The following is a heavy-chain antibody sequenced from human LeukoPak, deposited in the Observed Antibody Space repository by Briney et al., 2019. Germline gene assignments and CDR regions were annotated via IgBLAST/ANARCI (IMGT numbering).Heavy chain of an antibody. J-gene: IGHJ4*02. V-gene: IGHV4-59*01. Sequence: SETLSLTCTVPGGSISSYYWSWIRQPPGKGLEWIGYIYYSGSTNYNPSLKSRVTISVDTSKNQFSLKLSSVTAADTAVYYCTRWELLSGCFDYWGQGTLVTVSS. CDR3: TRWELLSGCFDY. CDR1: GGSISSYY. D-gene: IGHD1-26*01. CDR2: IYYSGST.